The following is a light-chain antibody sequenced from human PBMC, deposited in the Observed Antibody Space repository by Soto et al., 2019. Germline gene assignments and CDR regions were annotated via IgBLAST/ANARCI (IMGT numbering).Light chain of an antibody. CDR2: RTS. CDR3: QQYNSDSFYT. V-gene: IGKV1-5*03. Sequence: DIQLTQSPSTLSASVGDRVAITCRASQSFGTWLAWYQQKPGKAPNLLIYRTSSLGRGVPSRFSGGGSGTEFTLTISSLQPDEFATYYCQQYNSDSFYTFGQGTNVDIK. J-gene: IGKJ2*01. CDR1: QSFGTW.